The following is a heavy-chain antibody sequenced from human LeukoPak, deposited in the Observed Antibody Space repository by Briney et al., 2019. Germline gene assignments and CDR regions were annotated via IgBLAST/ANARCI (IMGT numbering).Heavy chain of an antibody. J-gene: IGHJ3*02. Sequence: PGGSLRLSCAASGFTVSSNYMTWVRQAPRKGLERGSVIFIGGSTYYADSVKGRFTISRDNSKNTLYLQMNSLRAEDTAVYYCARQTSGNYYSYVFDIWGQGTMVTVSS. CDR3: ARQTSGNYYSYVFDI. CDR1: GFTVSSNY. D-gene: IGHD1-26*01. CDR2: IFIGGST. V-gene: IGHV3-66*04.